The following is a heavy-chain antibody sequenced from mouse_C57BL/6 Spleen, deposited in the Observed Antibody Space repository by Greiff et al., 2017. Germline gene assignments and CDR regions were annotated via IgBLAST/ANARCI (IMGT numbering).Heavy chain of an antibody. V-gene: IGHV1-69*01. Sequence: QVQLQQPGAELVMPGASVKLSCKASGYTFTSYWMHWVKQRPGQGLEWIGEIDPSDSYTNYNQKFKGKSTLTVDKSSSTAYMQLSSLTSEDSAVYYCARGYYGSSPGYFDVWGTGTTVTVSS. CDR1: GYTFTSYW. J-gene: IGHJ1*03. D-gene: IGHD1-1*01. CDR2: IDPSDSYT. CDR3: ARGYYGSSPGYFDV.